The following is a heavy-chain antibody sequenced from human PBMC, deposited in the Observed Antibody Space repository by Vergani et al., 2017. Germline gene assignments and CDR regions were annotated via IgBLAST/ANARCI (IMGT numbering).Heavy chain of an antibody. CDR2: IYTPVST. CDR1: GDSITSSTYY. J-gene: IGHJ4*02. CDR3: ARGYYGRGDN. V-gene: IGHV4-61*02. Sequence: QVQLQESGPGLVKPSQTLSLICSVSGDSITSSTYYWSWTRQPAGKGLEYIGRIYTPVSTNYNPSLKSRVTISVDTSKNQFSLNLSSVTAADTAMYYCARGYYGRGDNWGQGTLVTVSS. D-gene: IGHD3-16*01.